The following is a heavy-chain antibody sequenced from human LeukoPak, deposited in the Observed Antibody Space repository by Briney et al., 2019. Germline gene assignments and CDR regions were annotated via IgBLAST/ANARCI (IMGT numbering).Heavy chain of an antibody. CDR3: AYQRITMVRGVIPFAY. CDR2: INHSGST. Sequence: SETLSLTCAVYGGSFSGYYWSWIRQPPGKGLEWIGEINHSGSTNYNPSLKSRVTISVDTSKNQFSLKLSSVTAADTAVYYCAYQRITMVRGVIPFAYWGQGTLVTVSS. CDR1: GGSFSGYY. V-gene: IGHV4-34*01. J-gene: IGHJ4*02. D-gene: IGHD3-10*01.